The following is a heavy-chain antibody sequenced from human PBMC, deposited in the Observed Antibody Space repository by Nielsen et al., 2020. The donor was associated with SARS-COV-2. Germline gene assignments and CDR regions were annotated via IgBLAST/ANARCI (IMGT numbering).Heavy chain of an antibody. V-gene: IGHV1-18*01. CDR1: GYTFTSYG. CDR3: ARDGRVDAVASWYLDY. D-gene: IGHD6-13*01. J-gene: IGHJ4*02. Sequence: ASVKVSYKASGYTFTSYGISWVRQAPGQGLEWMGWISAYNGNTNYAQKLQGRVTMTTDTSTSTAYMELRSLRSDDTAVYYCARDGRVDAVASWYLDYWGQGTLVTVSS. CDR2: ISAYNGNT.